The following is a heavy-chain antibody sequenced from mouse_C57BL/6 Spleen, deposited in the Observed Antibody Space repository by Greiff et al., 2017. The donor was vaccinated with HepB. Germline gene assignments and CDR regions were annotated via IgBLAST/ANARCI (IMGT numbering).Heavy chain of an antibody. CDR1: GYTFTSYW. CDR2: IHPNSGST. V-gene: IGHV1-64*01. D-gene: IGHD1-1*01. Sequence: QVQLQQPGAELVKPGASVKLSCKASGYTFTSYWMHWVKQRPGQGLEWIGMIHPNSGSTNYNEKFKSKATLTVDKSSSTVYMQLSSLTSEDSAVYYCARGGSRFAYWGQGTLVTVSA. CDR3: ARGGSRFAY. J-gene: IGHJ3*01.